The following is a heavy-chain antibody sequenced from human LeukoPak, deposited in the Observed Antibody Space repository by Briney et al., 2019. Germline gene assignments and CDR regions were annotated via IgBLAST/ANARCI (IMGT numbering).Heavy chain of an antibody. D-gene: IGHD6-13*01. V-gene: IGHV4-39*07. J-gene: IGHJ4*02. Sequence: PSETLSLTCTVSGGSISSGAYYWGWIRQPPGKGLEWIGNIYYSGSIYYNPSLKSRITISVDTSKNQFSLKLSSVTAADTAVYFCARPKRGDSTSWYVDFWGQGTLVTVSS. CDR3: ARPKRGDSTSWYVDF. CDR2: IYYSGSI. CDR1: GGSISSGAYY.